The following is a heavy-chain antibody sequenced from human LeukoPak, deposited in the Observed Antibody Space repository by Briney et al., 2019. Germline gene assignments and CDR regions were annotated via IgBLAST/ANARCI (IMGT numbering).Heavy chain of an antibody. Sequence: SETLSLTCTVSGHSISSYYWSWIRQPPGKGLEWIGFIYYSGSTNYNPSLKSRVTISVDTSKNQFSLKLSSVTAADTAVYYCARARKVGATMGGYAFDIWGQGTMVTVSS. CDR2: IYYSGST. CDR1: GHSISSYY. V-gene: IGHV4-59*01. J-gene: IGHJ3*02. CDR3: ARARKVGATMGGYAFDI. D-gene: IGHD1-26*01.